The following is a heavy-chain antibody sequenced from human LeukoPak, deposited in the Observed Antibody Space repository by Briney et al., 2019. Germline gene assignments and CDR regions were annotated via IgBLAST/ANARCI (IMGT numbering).Heavy chain of an antibody. D-gene: IGHD1/OR15-1a*01. Sequence: SETLSLTCAVYGGSFSGYYWSWIRQPPGKGLEWIGEINHSGSTNYNPSLKSRVTISVDTSKNQFPLKLSSVTAADTAVYYCARVSPRNNRYQKRVFDYWGQGTLVNVSS. CDR3: ARVSPRNNRYQKRVFDY. CDR2: INHSGST. V-gene: IGHV4-34*01. CDR1: GGSFSGYY. J-gene: IGHJ4*02.